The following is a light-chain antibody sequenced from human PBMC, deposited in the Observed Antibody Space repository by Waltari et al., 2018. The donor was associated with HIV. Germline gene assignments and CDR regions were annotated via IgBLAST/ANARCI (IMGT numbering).Light chain of an antibody. V-gene: IGLV6-57*03. J-gene: IGLJ3*02. Sequence: NFMLTQPHSVSESPGKTVRISCTRSSGSIASNYAQWYQQRPGRAPATVIYEDNQRPSGVPDRFSGSIDSSSNSASLTISGLKTEDEADYYCQSFDSSNQVFGGGTKLTVL. CDR1: SGSIASNY. CDR3: QSFDSSNQV. CDR2: EDN.